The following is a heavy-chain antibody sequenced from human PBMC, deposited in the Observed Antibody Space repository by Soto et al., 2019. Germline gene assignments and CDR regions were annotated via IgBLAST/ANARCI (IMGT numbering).Heavy chain of an antibody. V-gene: IGHV4-28*01. Sequence: KTSETLSLTCAVSGYSISSSNWWGWIRQPPGEGLEWIGYIDYSGSTYYNPSLKSRVTMSVDTSKNQFSLKLRSVTAVDTAVYYCARSKGSGSYEFDSWGQGTLVTVYS. CDR1: GYSISSSNW. D-gene: IGHD3-10*01. CDR2: IDYSGST. J-gene: IGHJ4*02. CDR3: ARSKGSGSYEFDS.